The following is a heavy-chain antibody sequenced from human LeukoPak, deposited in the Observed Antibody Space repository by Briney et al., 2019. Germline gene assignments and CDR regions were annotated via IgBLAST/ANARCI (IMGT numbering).Heavy chain of an antibody. V-gene: IGHV3-13*05. CDR3: ARGADRSGYSFYFDY. D-gene: IGHD3-22*01. CDR1: GFTFSSYD. Sequence: GGSLRLSCAASGFTFSSYDMHWVRQATGKGLEWVSAIGTAGDPYYPGSVKGRFTISRENAKNSLYLQMNSLRAEDTAVYYCARGADRSGYSFYFDYWGQGTLVTVSS. CDR2: IGTAGDP. J-gene: IGHJ4*02.